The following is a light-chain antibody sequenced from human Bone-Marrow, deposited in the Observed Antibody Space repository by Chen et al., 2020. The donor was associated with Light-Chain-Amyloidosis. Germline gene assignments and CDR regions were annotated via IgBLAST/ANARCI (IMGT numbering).Light chain of an antibody. CDR1: QSANHY. J-gene: IGKJ3*01. V-gene: IGKV3-11*01. Sequence: EIVLTQSPGTLSLSRGERATLSCRASQSANHYLAWYQQKPGQAPKLLIYDAYKRAAGIPDRFSGSVSGTDFTLTISSLEPEDFAVYYCQQRASWPGTFGPGTKVDIK. CDR3: QQRASWPGT. CDR2: DAY.